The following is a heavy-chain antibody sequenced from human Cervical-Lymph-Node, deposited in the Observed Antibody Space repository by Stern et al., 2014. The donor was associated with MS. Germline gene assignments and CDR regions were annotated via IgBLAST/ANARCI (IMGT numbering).Heavy chain of an antibody. Sequence: QVQLVESGGGVVQPGRSLRLSCEASGFVFSAYGMQWVRQAPGKGLEWEEVISNDGSNKYYADSVKGRFTISRDNSRNTLYLQVNSLRADDTAVYYCVKDTYGSGSYSDYWGQGILVTVTS. CDR3: VKDTYGSGSYSDY. J-gene: IGHJ4*02. D-gene: IGHD3-10*01. CDR1: GFVFSAYG. CDR2: ISNDGSNK. V-gene: IGHV3-30*18.